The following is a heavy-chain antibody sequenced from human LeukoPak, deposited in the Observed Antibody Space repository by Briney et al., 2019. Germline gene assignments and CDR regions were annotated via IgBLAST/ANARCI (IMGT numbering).Heavy chain of an antibody. D-gene: IGHD2-2*01. CDR1: GGTFTSYA. J-gene: IGHJ6*04. CDR2: IIPIFGTA. V-gene: IGHV1-69*01. CDR3: ARDGGLGDIVVVPAAMEGYYGMDV. Sequence: SVKISCKASGGTFTSYAISWVRQAPGQGLEGMGGIIPIFGTANYAQKFQGRVTITADESTSTAYMGLSSLRSEDTAVYYCARDGGLGDIVVVPAAMEGYYGMDVWGKGTTVTVSS.